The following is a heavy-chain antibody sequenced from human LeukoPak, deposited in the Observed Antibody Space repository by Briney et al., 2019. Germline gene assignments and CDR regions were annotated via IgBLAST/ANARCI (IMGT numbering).Heavy chain of an antibody. CDR2: ISSSSSYI. J-gene: IGHJ4*02. CDR1: GFTFSSYS. V-gene: IGHV3-21*06. CDR3: ARGSGIAATSNY. D-gene: IGHD6-13*01. Sequence: TAGGSLRLSCAASGFTFSSYSMNWVRQAPGKGLEWVSSISSSSSYIYYAESVKGRFTISRDNAKNSLYLQMNSLRAEDTAVYYCARGSGIAATSNYWGQGTLVTVSS.